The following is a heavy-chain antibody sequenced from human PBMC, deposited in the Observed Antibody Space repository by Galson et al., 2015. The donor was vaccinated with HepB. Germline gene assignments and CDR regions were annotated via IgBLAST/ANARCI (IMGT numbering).Heavy chain of an antibody. Sequence: SVKVYCKASGYTFTGYYMHWVRQAPGQGLEWMGRINPNSGGTNYAQKFQGRVTMTRDTSISTAYMELSRLRSDDTAVYYCARGSDYYDSSSHFDYWGQGTLVTVSS. D-gene: IGHD3-22*01. CDR2: INPNSGGT. CDR3: ARGSDYYDSSSHFDY. J-gene: IGHJ4*02. V-gene: IGHV1-2*06. CDR1: GYTFTGYY.